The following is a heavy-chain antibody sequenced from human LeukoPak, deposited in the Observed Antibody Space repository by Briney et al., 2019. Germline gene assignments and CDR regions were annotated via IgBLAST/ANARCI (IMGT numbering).Heavy chain of an antibody. Sequence: GASVKVSCKASGGTFSSYAISWVRQAPGQGLEWMGGIIPIFGTANYAQKFQGRVTITADESTSTAYMELSSLRSEDTAVYYCAREAEEGGDFDYWGQGTLVTVSS. D-gene: IGHD3-16*01. V-gene: IGHV1-69*01. J-gene: IGHJ4*02. CDR1: GGTFSSYA. CDR2: IIPIFGTA. CDR3: AREAEEGGDFDY.